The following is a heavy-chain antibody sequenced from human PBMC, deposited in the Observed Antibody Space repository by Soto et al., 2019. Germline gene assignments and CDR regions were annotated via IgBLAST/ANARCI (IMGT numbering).Heavy chain of an antibody. V-gene: IGHV4-30-4*08. CDR1: GGSISSDDYH. Sequence: QVQLQQSGPGLVKPSQTLSLTCTVSGGSISSDDYHWTWIRQSPGKGLEWMGYIHHSGSILYNPSLKSRVTISVDTSKNQFSLHLSSVTAADTAVYFCAREDDGGDSLDVWGQGTTVTVSS. J-gene: IGHJ6*02. D-gene: IGHD2-21*02. CDR2: IHHSGSI. CDR3: AREDDGGDSLDV.